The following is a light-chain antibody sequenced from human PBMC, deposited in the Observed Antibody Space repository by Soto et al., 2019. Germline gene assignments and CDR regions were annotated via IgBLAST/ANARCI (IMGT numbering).Light chain of an antibody. CDR1: QSVSNNY. V-gene: IGKV3-20*01. CDR2: GAP. Sequence: EIVMTQSPATLSVSPGERATLSCRASQSVSNNYLAWYQQKPGQAPRLLTYGAPNRATGIPDRFSGSGSGTDFTLTISRLEPEDFAVYYCQQYGSSGTFGQGTKVDIK. CDR3: QQYGSSGT. J-gene: IGKJ1*01.